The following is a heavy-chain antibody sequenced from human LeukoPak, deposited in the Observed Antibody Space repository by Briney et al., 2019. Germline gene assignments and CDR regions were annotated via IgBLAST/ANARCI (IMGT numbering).Heavy chain of an antibody. D-gene: IGHD3-9*01. V-gene: IGHV3-53*01. CDR3: ARDILTGPKIGGY. Sequence: PGGSLRLSCAASGFTVSSNYMSWVRQAPGKGLEWVSVIYSGGSTYYADSVKGRFTISRDNSKNTLYLQMNSLRAEDTAVYYCARDILTGPKIGGYWGQGTLVTVSS. CDR1: GFTVSSNY. J-gene: IGHJ4*02. CDR2: IYSGGST.